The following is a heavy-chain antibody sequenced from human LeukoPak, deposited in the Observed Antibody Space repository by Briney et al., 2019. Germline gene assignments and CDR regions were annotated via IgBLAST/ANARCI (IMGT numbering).Heavy chain of an antibody. Sequence: GEPLNISCKGSGYSFTSYWIGWVRKMPGKGLEWIGVIYPGDSDTGYSPFFQGQVTISADKSISTAYLQWSSLKASDTAMYYCARLDGGYFDYWGQGTLVTVSS. D-gene: IGHD2-15*01. J-gene: IGHJ4*02. CDR1: GYSFTSYW. V-gene: IGHV5-51*01. CDR3: ARLDGGYFDY. CDR2: IYPGDSDT.